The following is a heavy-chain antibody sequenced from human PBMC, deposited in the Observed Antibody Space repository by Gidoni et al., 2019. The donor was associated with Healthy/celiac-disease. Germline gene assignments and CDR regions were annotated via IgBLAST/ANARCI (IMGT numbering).Heavy chain of an antibody. CDR2: IYPGDSDT. D-gene: IGHD5-12*01. Sequence: VQLVQSGAAVKKPGASLKISCKCSAYSFPRYWIGWVRQMPGKGLEWMGIIYPGDSDTRDSPSFQGQVTISADKSISTAYLQWSSLKASDTAMYYCARTGGDGYNFLLTSAPIDYWGQGTLVTVSS. CDR1: AYSFPRYW. J-gene: IGHJ4*02. V-gene: IGHV5-51*01. CDR3: ARTGGDGYNFLLTSAPIDY.